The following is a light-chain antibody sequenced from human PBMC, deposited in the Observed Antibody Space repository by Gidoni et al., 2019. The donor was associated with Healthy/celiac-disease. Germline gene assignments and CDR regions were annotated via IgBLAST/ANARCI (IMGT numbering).Light chain of an antibody. J-gene: IGKJ1*01. CDR3: QQYYSTLWT. Sequence: DIQMTQSPSTLPASVGDRVTITCRASQGISNSLDWYRQKPGKAPTLLLDAASSLESGVPSRFSGSGGGTDYTLTISSLQPEDFATYYCQQYYSTLWTFGQGTKVDIK. V-gene: IGKV1-NL1*01. CDR1: QGISNS. CDR2: AAS.